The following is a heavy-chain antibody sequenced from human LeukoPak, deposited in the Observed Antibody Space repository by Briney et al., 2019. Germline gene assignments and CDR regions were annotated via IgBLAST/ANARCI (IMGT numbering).Heavy chain of an antibody. CDR2: ISSSSSNI. J-gene: IGHJ4*02. Sequence: PGGSLRLSCAASGFTFSTYSMNWVRQAPGKGLEWVSPISSSSSNIYYADSVKGRFTISRDNAKNSLYLQMSSLRAEDTALYYCARSRYGGQGPYYSDHWGQGTLVTVSS. V-gene: IGHV3-21*01. CDR3: ARSRYGGQGPYYSDH. CDR1: GFTFSTYS. D-gene: IGHD1-26*01.